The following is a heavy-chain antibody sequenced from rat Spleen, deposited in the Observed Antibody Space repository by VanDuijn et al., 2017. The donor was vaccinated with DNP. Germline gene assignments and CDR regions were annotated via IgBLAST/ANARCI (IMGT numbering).Heavy chain of an antibody. J-gene: IGHJ2*01. CDR1: GFSLTMYH. Sequence: QVQLKESGPGLVQPSQTLSLTCTVSGFSLTMYHVPWVRQPPGKGLEWMGIVWSNGDTSYNSVLKSRLSISRDTSTSQVFLKMNGLQTEDTATYYCSRGDYSHWGQGVMVTVSS. CDR2: VWSNGDT. V-gene: IGHV2-32*01. CDR3: SRGDYSH. D-gene: IGHD1-7*01.